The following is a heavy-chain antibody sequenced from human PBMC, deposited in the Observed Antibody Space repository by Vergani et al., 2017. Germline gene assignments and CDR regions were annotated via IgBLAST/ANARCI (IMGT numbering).Heavy chain of an antibody. CDR2: INPNSGGT. CDR1: GYTFTGYY. D-gene: IGHD5-18*01. V-gene: IGHV1-2*02. J-gene: IGHJ6*02. CDR3: ARARYSYRYYYYYYGMDV. Sequence: QVQLVQSGAEVKKPGASVKVSCKASGYTFTGYYMHWVRQAPGQGLEWMGWINPNSGGTNYAQKFQGRVTMTRDTSISTAYMELSRLRSDDTAVYYCARARYSYRYYYYYYGMDVWGQGTTVTVSS.